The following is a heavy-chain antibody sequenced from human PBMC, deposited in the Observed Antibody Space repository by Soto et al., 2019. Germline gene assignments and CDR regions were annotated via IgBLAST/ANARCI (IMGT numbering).Heavy chain of an antibody. Sequence: SVKVSCTASGGTFSSYAIIWVRQAPGQGLEWMGGIIPIFGTANYAQKFQGRVTITADKSTSTAYMELSSLRSEDTAVYYCARGSLAKIILGYYYYGMDVWGQGTTVTVSS. CDR1: GGTFSSYA. V-gene: IGHV1-69*06. D-gene: IGHD5-12*01. CDR3: ARGSLAKIILGYYYYGMDV. J-gene: IGHJ6*02. CDR2: IIPIFGTA.